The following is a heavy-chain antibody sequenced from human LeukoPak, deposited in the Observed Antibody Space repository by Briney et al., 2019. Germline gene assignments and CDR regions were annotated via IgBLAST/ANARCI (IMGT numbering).Heavy chain of an antibody. V-gene: IGHV3-33*06. CDR2: IWYDGSNK. CDR1: GFTFSSYG. J-gene: IGHJ4*02. D-gene: IGHD3-16*01. Sequence: PGRSLRLSCAASGFTFSSYGMRWVRQAPGKGLEWVAVIWYDGSNKYYADSVKGRFTISRDNSKNTLYLQMNSLRAEDTAVYYCAKPDRIMITFGGVNFDYWGQGTLVTVSS. CDR3: AKPDRIMITFGGVNFDY.